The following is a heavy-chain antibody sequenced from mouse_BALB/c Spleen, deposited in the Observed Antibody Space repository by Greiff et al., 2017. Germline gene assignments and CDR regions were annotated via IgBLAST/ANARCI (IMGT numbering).Heavy chain of an antibody. CDR3: ASYDEDYYAMDY. CDR2: IWAGGST. CDR1: GFSLTSYG. Sequence: VQLVESGPGLVAPSQSLSITCTVSGFSLTSYGVHWVRQPPGKGLEWLGVIWAGGSTNYNSALMSRLSISKDNSKSQVFLKMNSLQTDDTAMYYCASYDEDYYAMDYWGQGTSVTVSS. V-gene: IGHV2-9*02. D-gene: IGHD2-12*01. J-gene: IGHJ4*01.